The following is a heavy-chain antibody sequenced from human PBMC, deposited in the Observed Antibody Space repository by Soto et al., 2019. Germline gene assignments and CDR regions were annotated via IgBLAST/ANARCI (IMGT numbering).Heavy chain of an antibody. V-gene: IGHV4-31*03. J-gene: IGHJ3*02. Sequence: PSETLSLTCTVSGGSISSGGYYWSWIRQHPGKGLEWIGYIYYSGSTYYNPSLKSRVTISVDTSKNQFSPKLSSVTAADTAVYYCARDSSSWRDAFDIWGQGTMVTVSS. CDR2: IYYSGST. CDR1: GGSISSGGYY. D-gene: IGHD6-13*01. CDR3: ARDSSSWRDAFDI.